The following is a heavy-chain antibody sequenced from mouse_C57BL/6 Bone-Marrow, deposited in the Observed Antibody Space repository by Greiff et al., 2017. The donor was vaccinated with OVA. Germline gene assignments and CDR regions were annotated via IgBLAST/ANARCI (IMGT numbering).Heavy chain of an antibody. CDR1: GFTFSDFY. CDR3: ARVPYYYGSSPYWYFDV. J-gene: IGHJ1*03. CDR2: SRNKANDYTT. V-gene: IGHV7-1*01. Sequence: EVQLVESGGGLVQSGRSLRLSCATSGFTFSDFYMEWVRQAPGKGLEWIAASRNKANDYTTEYSASVKGRFIVSRDTSQSILYLQMNALRAEDTAIYYCARVPYYYGSSPYWYFDVWGTGTTVTVSS. D-gene: IGHD1-1*01.